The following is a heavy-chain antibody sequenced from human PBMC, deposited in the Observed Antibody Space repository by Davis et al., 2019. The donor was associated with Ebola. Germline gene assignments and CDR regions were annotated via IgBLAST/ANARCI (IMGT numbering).Heavy chain of an antibody. J-gene: IGHJ6*04. CDR2: ISPYPGNT. CDR1: LYTFTDYY. V-gene: IGHV1-18*04. CDR3: ARDYSGYNYFYNGMDV. D-gene: IGHD5-24*01. Sequence: SVTVSCLASLYTFTDYYMHWVRQAPGQGLEGMGWISPYPGNTNYAQKFLDRVTLPTDTCTGTAYMELTSLRSDDTAVYFCARDYSGYNYFYNGMDVWGKGTTVIVSS.